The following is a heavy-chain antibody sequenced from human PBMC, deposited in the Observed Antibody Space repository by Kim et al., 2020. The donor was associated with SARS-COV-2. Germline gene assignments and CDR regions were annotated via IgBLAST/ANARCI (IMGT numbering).Heavy chain of an antibody. D-gene: IGHD3-10*01. CDR2: INSGGSSK. Sequence: GGSLRLSCAASGFTVSSYDMSWVRQAPGKGLEWVSAINSGGSSKYSEDSVKGRFTISRDNSKKTLYLQMNSLRDEDTAVYYWAKGFKGVTGVTSFDYWGQGTLVTVSS. V-gene: IGHV3-23*05. J-gene: IGHJ4*02. CDR3: AKGFKGVTGVTSFDY. CDR1: GFTVSSYD.